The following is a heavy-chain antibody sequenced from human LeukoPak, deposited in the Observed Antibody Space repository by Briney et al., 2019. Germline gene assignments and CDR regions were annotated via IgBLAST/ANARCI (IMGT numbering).Heavy chain of an antibody. V-gene: IGHV3-9*01. CDR1: GFTFDDYA. CDR3: AKDGSYYYDSSGYFFQH. CDR2: ISWNSGSI. Sequence: PGGSLRLSCAASGFTFDDYAMHWVRQAPGKGLEWVSGISWNSGSIGYADSVKGRFTISRDNAKNSLYLQMNSLRAEDTALYYCAKDGSYYYDSSGYFFQHWGQGTLVTVSS. J-gene: IGHJ1*01. D-gene: IGHD3-22*01.